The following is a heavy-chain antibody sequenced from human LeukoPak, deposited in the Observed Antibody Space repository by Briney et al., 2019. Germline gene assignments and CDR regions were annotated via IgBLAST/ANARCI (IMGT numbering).Heavy chain of an antibody. CDR1: GGTFSSYA. D-gene: IGHD3-10*01. Sequence: SVKVSCKASGGTFSSYAXXXXXXXXXXXXXXXXXXXXILDIATYEQKFQGXXXIXXXKSTSTAYMELSSLSSEDTAVYYCARDQGVTDPPPYGLDVWGQGTTVTVSS. CDR2: XXXILDIA. J-gene: IGHJ6*02. CDR3: ARDQGVTDPPPYGLDV. V-gene: IGHV1-69*04.